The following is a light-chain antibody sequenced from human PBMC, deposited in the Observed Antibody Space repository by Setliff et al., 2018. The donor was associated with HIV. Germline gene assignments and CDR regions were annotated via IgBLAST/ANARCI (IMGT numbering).Light chain of an antibody. CDR1: SSDVGSYNL. V-gene: IGLV2-23*02. Sequence: QSALTQPASVSGSPGQSITISCTGTSSDVGSYNLVSWYQQHPGKAPKLMIYEVSKRPSGVSDRFSGSKSGNTASLTISGLQAEDEADASSSLSYVFGAGTKSPS. CDR3: SLSYV. CDR2: EVS. J-gene: IGLJ1*01.